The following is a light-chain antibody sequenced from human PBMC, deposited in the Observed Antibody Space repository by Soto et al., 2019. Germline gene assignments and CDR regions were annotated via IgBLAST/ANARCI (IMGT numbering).Light chain of an antibody. CDR2: DVS. J-gene: IGKJ2*01. Sequence: DIQMTQSPSSLSASVGDRVTITCQASQDITLYLNWYQHKAGKAPNLLIHDVSTLETGVPARFSGRGSGTIFTLPIISLPPEDAATYYCQQYDSRPNTLGQGTKVDNK. CDR3: QQYDSRPNT. V-gene: IGKV1-33*01. CDR1: QDITLY.